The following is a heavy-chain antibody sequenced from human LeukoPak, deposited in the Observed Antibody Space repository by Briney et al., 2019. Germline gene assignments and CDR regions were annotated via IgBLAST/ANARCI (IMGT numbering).Heavy chain of an antibody. D-gene: IGHD3-10*01. J-gene: IGHJ1*01. CDR2: VHLSGAS. CDR1: GGSILTTNW. CDR3: ARGLRYYGSGRDLQH. Sequence: SGTLSLTCAVSGGSILTTNWWSWVRQPPGKGLEWIGEVHLSGASNYNPSLKSRVNMSIDKSKNQLSLELTSVTAADTAVYYCARGLRYYGSGRDLQHWGQGTLVTVSS. V-gene: IGHV4-4*02.